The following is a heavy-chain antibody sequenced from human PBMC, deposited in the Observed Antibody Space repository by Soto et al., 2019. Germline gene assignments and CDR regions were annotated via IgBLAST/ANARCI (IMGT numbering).Heavy chain of an antibody. CDR2: ISSSESFI. J-gene: IGHJ6*02. CDR1: GFTFSLYS. Sequence: GGSLRLSCAPSGFTFSLYSMNWVRQAPGKGLEWVSSISSSESFIFYADSVKGRFTISRDNAKNALYLQMNSVSAEDTAVYHCERGGAKRGLDVWGQGTTVTVYS. V-gene: IGHV3-21*01. CDR3: ERGGAKRGLDV. D-gene: IGHD3-16*01.